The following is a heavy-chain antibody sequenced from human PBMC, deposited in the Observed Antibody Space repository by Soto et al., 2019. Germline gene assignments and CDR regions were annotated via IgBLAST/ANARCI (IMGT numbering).Heavy chain of an antibody. CDR1: GGSFSGYY. D-gene: IGHD3-10*01. CDR2: INHSGST. CDR3: AKTTYYYGSGSYYRWFDP. Sequence: PSETLSLTCAVHGGSFSGYYWSWIRQPPGKGLEWIGEINHSGSTNYNPSLKSRVTISVDTSKNYFSLNLSSVTAADTAVFYCAKTTYYYGSGSYYRWFDPWGHGTLVTVSS. V-gene: IGHV4-34*01. J-gene: IGHJ5*02.